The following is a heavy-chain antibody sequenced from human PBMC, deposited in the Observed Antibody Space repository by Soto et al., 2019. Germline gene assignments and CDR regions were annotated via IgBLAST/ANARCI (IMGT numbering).Heavy chain of an antibody. V-gene: IGHV4-4*02. J-gene: IGHJ4*02. CDR3: ARDKTVAAAGTGFDY. CDR1: GGSISSSNW. Sequence: PAETLSLTCAVSGGSISSSNWWSWVRQPPGRGLEGIGEIYHSGSTNYNPSLKSRVTISVDKSKNQFSLKLSSVTAADTAVYYCARDKTVAAAGTGFDYWGQGTLVTVSS. D-gene: IGHD6-13*01. CDR2: IYHSGST.